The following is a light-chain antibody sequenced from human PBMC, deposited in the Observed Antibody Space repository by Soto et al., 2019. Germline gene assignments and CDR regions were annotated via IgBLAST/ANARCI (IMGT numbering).Light chain of an antibody. V-gene: IGKV3-11*01. Sequence: IVLTQSPAILSLSPGERATLSCRASQSVNTFLAWYQQKPGQAPRLLIYDASNRATGIPPRFSGGGSGTDFTLTISSLEPEDFVFYYCQQRSNWGITFGQGTRLEIK. CDR3: QQRSNWGIT. J-gene: IGKJ5*01. CDR2: DAS. CDR1: QSVNTF.